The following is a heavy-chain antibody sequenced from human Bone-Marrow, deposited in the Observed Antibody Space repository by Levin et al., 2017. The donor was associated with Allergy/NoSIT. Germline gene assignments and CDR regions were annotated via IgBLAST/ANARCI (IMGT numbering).Heavy chain of an antibody. CDR1: GYTFTASY. Sequence: ASVKVSCMASGYTFTASYMQWLRQAPGQGPEWMGRINLNSGETISAQKFQGRVTMTRDTSISTAYMGLRSLRSDDTAVYYCARLEMATIHHYWGQGSLVTVSS. D-gene: IGHD5-24*01. V-gene: IGHV1-2*06. CDR2: INLNSGET. CDR3: ARLEMATIHHY. J-gene: IGHJ4*02.